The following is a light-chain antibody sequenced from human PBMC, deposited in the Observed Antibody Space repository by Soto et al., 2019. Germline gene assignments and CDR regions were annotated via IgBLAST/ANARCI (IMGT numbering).Light chain of an antibody. CDR2: GAS. CDR3: QQYDSSPLT. Sequence: EIVLTQSPGTLSLSPGERATLSCRASQSFSSSYLAWYQQKPGQAPRLLIYGASNRATGIPHRFSGSGSGTSITRTISRLEPEDFAVYYYQQYDSSPLTFGQGAKVEIK. J-gene: IGKJ1*01. CDR1: QSFSSSY. V-gene: IGKV3-20*01.